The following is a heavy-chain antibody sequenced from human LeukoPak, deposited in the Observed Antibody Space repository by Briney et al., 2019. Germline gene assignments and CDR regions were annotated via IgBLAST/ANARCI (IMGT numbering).Heavy chain of an antibody. Sequence: SSETLSLTCTVSGGSISSYYWTWIRQPPGKGLEWIGYVYYSGSTNYNPSLKSRVTISVDTSKNQFSLKLSSVTAADTVVYYCARQSNYGRFDPWGQGTLVTVSS. CDR3: ARQSNYGRFDP. CDR1: GGSISSYY. J-gene: IGHJ5*02. CDR2: VYYSGST. D-gene: IGHD4-4*01. V-gene: IGHV4-59*08.